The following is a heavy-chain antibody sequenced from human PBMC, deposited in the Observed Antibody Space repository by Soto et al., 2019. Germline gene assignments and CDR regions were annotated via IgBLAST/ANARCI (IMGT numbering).Heavy chain of an antibody. V-gene: IGHV1-69*13. Sequence: AASVKVSCKATGGTFRGYAISWVRQAPGQGLEWLGGILPTSDTPNYAQKFQARVTLTADDSTNTAYMELRGLRSGDTAVYYCARGYDVNSELDYWGQGTLVTVSS. CDR2: ILPTSDTP. CDR3: ARGYDVNSELDY. D-gene: IGHD3-22*01. J-gene: IGHJ4*02. CDR1: GGTFRGYA.